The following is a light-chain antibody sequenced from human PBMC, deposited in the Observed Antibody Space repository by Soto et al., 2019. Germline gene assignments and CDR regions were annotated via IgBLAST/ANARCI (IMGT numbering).Light chain of an antibody. J-gene: IGLJ3*02. Sequence: QLVLTQPPSVSGAPGQRVTLSCTGNTSNLGAGYDVHWYQQLPGAAPKLVIFGNRNRPSGVPERFSGSKSGTSASLAITGLQAEDEADYYCQAYDHTLTASVFGGGTKLTVL. CDR3: QAYDHTLTASV. V-gene: IGLV1-40*01. CDR1: TSNLGAGYD. CDR2: GNR.